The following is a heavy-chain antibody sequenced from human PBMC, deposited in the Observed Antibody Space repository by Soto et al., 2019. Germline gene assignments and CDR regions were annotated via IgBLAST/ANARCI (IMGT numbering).Heavy chain of an antibody. CDR2: IYYSGST. Sequence: SETLSLTCTVSGGSISSYYWSWIRQPPGKGLEWIGYIYYSGSTNYNPSLKSRVTKSVDTSENQFSLKLSSVTAADTVVYYCARLRNTMVRGVISNWFDPWGQGSLVTVS. CDR3: ARLRNTMVRGVISNWFDP. V-gene: IGHV4-59*08. J-gene: IGHJ5*02. CDR1: GGSISSYY. D-gene: IGHD3-10*01.